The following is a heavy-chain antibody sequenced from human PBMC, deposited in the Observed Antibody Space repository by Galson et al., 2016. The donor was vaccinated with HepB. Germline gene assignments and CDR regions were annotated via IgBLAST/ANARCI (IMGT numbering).Heavy chain of an antibody. D-gene: IGHD1-7*01. CDR1: GYPFSSYD. CDR2: MNPISGNT. CDR3: TRDLSSGTPGP. J-gene: IGHJ5*02. Sequence: SVKVSCKASGYPFSSYDFNWVRQAAGQGLEWMGWMNPISGNTGYAQKSQGRVTMARNTSISTAYMELSSLRSEDTAVYYCTRDLSSGTPGPWGQGTLVTVS. V-gene: IGHV1-8*01.